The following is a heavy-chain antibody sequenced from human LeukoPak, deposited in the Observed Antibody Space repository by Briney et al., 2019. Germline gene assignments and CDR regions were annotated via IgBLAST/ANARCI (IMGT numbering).Heavy chain of an antibody. J-gene: IGHJ4*02. CDR3: ARAYDILTGYGYFDY. Sequence: SDTLSLTCTVSGGSISSGGYYWSWIRQHPGKGLEWIGYIYYSGSTYYNPSLKSRVTISVDTSRNQFSLKLSSVTAADTAVYYCARAYDILTGYGYFDYWGQGTLVTVSS. V-gene: IGHV4-31*03. D-gene: IGHD3-9*01. CDR1: GGSISSGGYY. CDR2: IYYSGST.